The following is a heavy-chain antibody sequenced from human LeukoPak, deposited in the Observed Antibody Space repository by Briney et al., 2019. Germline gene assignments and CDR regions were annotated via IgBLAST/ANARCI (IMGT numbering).Heavy chain of an antibody. Sequence: GASVKVSCKASGYTFTSYDINWVRQATGQALEWMGWMNPNSGNTGYAQKFQGRVTMTRNTSISKAYMELSSLRSEDTAVYYCARGRGAARPFEDWFDPWGQGTLVTVSS. D-gene: IGHD6-6*01. J-gene: IGHJ5*02. CDR3: ARGRGAARPFEDWFDP. V-gene: IGHV1-8*01. CDR2: MNPNSGNT. CDR1: GYTFTSYD.